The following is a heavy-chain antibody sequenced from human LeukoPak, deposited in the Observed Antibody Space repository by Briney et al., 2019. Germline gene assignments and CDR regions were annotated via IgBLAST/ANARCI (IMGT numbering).Heavy chain of an antibody. CDR3: ARVSGYCSGGTCYGLPSHGLDV. V-gene: IGHV1-46*01. D-gene: IGHD2-15*01. CDR2: INPSGDST. J-gene: IGHJ6*02. CDR1: GYTFTNYF. Sequence: ASVKVSCKASGYTFTNYFMHWVRLAPGQGLVWVGIINPSGDSTNYAQKFQGRVTMTSDTSKSTVYTELRSLRSEDTAVYYCARVSGYCSGGTCYGLPSHGLDVWGQGTPVTVSS.